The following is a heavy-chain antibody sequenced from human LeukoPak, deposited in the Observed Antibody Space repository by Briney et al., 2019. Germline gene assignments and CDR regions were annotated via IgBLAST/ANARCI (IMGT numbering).Heavy chain of an antibody. CDR3: ARDLGCSGGSCYPYYYYYGMDV. CDR2: IWYDGSNK. V-gene: IGHV3-33*01. J-gene: IGHJ6*02. CDR1: GFTFSSYG. Sequence: PGGSLRLSCAASGFTFSSYGMHWVRQAPGKGLEWVAVIWYDGSNKYYADSVKGRFTISRDNSKNTLYLQMNSLRAEDTAVYYCARDLGCSGGSCYPYYYYYGMDVWGQGTTVTVSS. D-gene: IGHD2-15*01.